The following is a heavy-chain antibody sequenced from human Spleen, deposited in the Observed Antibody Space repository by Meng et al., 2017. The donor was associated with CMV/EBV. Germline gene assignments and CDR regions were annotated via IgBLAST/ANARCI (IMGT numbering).Heavy chain of an antibody. Sequence: GESLKISCAASGFTFRNYGMEWVRQAPGKGLEWVAYISSSSSTIYYADSVKGRFTISRDNAKNSLYLQMNSLRAEDTAVYYCARAAGGVAGIQLWDYYFDYWGQGTLVTVSS. CDR2: ISSSSSTI. CDR3: ARAAGGVAGIQLWDYYFDY. CDR1: GFTFRNYG. V-gene: IGHV3-48*04. J-gene: IGHJ4*02. D-gene: IGHD5-18*01.